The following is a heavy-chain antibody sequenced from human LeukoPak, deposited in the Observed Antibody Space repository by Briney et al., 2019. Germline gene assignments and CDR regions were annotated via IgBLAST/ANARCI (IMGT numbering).Heavy chain of an antibody. D-gene: IGHD3-3*01. J-gene: IGHJ4*02. CDR2: INPNSGGT. CDR3: ARNEYPPPITIFGD. Sequence: RGASVKVSCKASGYTFTGHYMHWVRQAPGQGLEWMGWINPNSGGTNDAQKFQGRVTMTRDTSISTAYMELSRLRSDDTAVYYCARNEYPPPITIFGDWGQGTLVTVSS. CDR1: GYTFTGHY. V-gene: IGHV1-2*02.